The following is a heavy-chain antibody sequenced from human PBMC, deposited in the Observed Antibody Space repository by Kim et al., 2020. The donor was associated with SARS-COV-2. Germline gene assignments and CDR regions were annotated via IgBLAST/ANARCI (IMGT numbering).Heavy chain of an antibody. D-gene: IGHD2-15*01. CDR3: ARDSLLRFDY. CDR2: IYYSGST. Sequence: SETLSLTCTVSGGSISSGGYYWSWIRQHPGKGLEWIGYIYYSGSTYYNPSLKSRVTISVDTSKNQFSLKLSSVTAADTAVYYCARDSLLRFDYWGQGTLVTVSS. V-gene: IGHV4-31*03. CDR1: GGSISSGGYY. J-gene: IGHJ4*02.